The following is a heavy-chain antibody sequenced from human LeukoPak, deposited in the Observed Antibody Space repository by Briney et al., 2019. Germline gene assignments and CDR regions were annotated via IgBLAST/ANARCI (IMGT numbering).Heavy chain of an antibody. V-gene: IGHV4-59*01. CDR1: GVSISSYY. D-gene: IGHD3-3*01. J-gene: IGHJ5*02. CDR2: ICYSGST. Sequence: PWETLSLTCTVSGVSISSYYLSWIRQPPGKGLEWVGYICYSGSTNYNPSLKSRLTISVDTSKNHFSMKLISVTAADTAVYYCAIGYCDFWSGYHNWFDPWGQGTLVTVSS. CDR3: AIGYCDFWSGYHNWFDP.